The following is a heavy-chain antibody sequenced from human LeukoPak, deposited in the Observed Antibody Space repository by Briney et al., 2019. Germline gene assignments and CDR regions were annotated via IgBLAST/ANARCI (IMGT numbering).Heavy chain of an antibody. CDR2: IYYSGST. CDR3: ARGLKYYDILTGYYRGIKYYFDY. CDR1: GGSISSSSYY. D-gene: IGHD3-9*01. J-gene: IGHJ4*02. V-gene: IGHV4-39*07. Sequence: PSETLSLTCTVSGGSISSSSYYWGWIRQPPGKGLEWIGSIYYSGSTYYNPSLKSRVTISVDTSKNQFSLKLSSVTAADTAVYYCARGLKYYDILTGYYRGIKYYFDYWGQGTLVTVSS.